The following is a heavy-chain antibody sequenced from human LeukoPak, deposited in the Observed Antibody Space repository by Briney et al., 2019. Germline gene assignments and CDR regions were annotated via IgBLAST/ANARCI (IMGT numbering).Heavy chain of an antibody. J-gene: IGHJ3*02. CDR1: GFTFSSYW. D-gene: IGHD1-26*01. Sequence: GGSLRLSCAASGFTFSSYWMSWVRQAPGKGLEWVANIKQDGSEKYYVDSVKGRFTISRDNAKNSLYLQMNSLRAEDTAVYYCAREALGANSAFDIWGQGTMVTVSS. CDR3: AREALGANSAFDI. V-gene: IGHV3-7*01. CDR2: IKQDGSEK.